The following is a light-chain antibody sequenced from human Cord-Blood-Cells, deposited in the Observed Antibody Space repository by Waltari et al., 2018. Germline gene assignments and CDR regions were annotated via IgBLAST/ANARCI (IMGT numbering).Light chain of an antibody. J-gene: IGKJ2*01. Sequence: DIVMTKSPDPLAVSLGERATINCKSSQSVLYSSNNKNYLAWYKQKTGQPPKLLIYWASTRESGVSDRCSGSGSGTDFTLTISSLQAEDVAVYYCQQYYSTPYTFGQGTKLEIK. V-gene: IGKV4-1*01. CDR2: WAS. CDR1: QSVLYSSNNKNY. CDR3: QQYYSTPYT.